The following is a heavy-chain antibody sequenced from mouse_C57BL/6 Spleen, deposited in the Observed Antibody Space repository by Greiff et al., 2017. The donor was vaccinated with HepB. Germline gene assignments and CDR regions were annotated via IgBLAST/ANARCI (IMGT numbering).Heavy chain of an antibody. CDR3: ARCGYTTVLGPFEY. Sequence: VKLQESGAELMKPGASVKLSCKATGYTFTGYWIQWVKQRPGHGLEWIGEILPGSGSTNYNEKFKGKATFTADTSSNTAYMQLSSLTTEDSAIYYCARCGYTTVLGPFEYWGQGTLVTVSA. J-gene: IGHJ3*01. CDR2: ILPGSGST. CDR1: GYTFTGYW. V-gene: IGHV1-9*01. D-gene: IGHD1-1*01.